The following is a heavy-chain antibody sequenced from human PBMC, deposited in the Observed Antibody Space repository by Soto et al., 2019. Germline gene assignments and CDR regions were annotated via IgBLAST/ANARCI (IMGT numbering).Heavy chain of an antibody. J-gene: IGHJ6*02. D-gene: IGHD2-21*02. CDR3: ARVGGNSYYYYGMDV. V-gene: IGHV4-34*01. CDR1: GGSFSGYY. CDR2: INHSGST. Sequence: SETLSLTCTVYGGSFSGYYWSWIRQPPGKGLEWIGEINHSGSTNYNPSLKSRVTISVDTSKNQFSLKLSSVTAADTAVYYCARVGGNSYYYYGMDVWGQGTTVTVSS.